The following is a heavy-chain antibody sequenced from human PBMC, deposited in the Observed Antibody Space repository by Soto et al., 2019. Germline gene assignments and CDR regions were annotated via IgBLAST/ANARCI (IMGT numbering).Heavy chain of an antibody. CDR2: ISYDGSNK. V-gene: IGHV3-30-3*01. CDR3: ASATTTNALSDMDV. J-gene: IGHJ6*02. Sequence: QVQLVESGGGVVQPGRSLRLSCAASGFTFSNNAMDWVRQAPGKGLEWVAVISYDGSNKYIAESVKGRFTISRDNSKNTLFLQMNSLGAEDTAVYYCASATTTNALSDMDVGGQATTVTVSS. D-gene: IGHD3-16*01. CDR1: GFTFSNNA.